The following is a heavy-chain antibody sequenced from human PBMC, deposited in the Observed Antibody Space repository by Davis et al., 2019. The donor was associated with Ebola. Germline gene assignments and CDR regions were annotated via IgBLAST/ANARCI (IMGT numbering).Heavy chain of an antibody. J-gene: IGHJ4*02. CDR1: GFTFIDYY. V-gene: IGHV1-2*02. D-gene: IGHD6-19*01. CDR2: VNPKNGDT. CDR3: ARAPAYSSAWLDY. Sequence: ASVKVSCKASGFTFIDYYMHWVRQAPGQGLEWMGWVNPKNGDTNYAQKFQGRVTTTRDTSVSTVYMELTRLTYNDTAVYYCARAPAYSSAWLDYWGQGTLLTVSS.